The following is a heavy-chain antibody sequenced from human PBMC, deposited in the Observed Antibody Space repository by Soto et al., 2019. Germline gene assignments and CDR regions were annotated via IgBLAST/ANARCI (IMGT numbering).Heavy chain of an antibody. V-gene: IGHV1-69*13. D-gene: IGHD3-10*01. CDR3: TVWGSGNDFGAA. Sequence: SVKVSCKASGGTLSSYAISWVRQAPGQGLEWMGGIIPIFGTANYAQKFQGRVTITADESTSTAYMELSSLRSEDTAVYYCTVWGSGNDFGAAWGQGILVTVSS. CDR2: IIPIFGTA. CDR1: GGTLSSYA. J-gene: IGHJ4*02.